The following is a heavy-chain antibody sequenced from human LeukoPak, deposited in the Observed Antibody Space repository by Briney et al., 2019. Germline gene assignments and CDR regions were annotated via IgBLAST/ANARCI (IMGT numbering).Heavy chain of an antibody. J-gene: IGHJ4*02. CDR3: ARAPVVGSANYFDF. Sequence: PGGSLRLSCAASGFTFSSYSMNWVRQAPGKGLEWVSSISSSSSYIYYADSVKGRFTISRDNSNNTLYLQMNSLRAEDTAIFYCARAPVVGSANYFDFWGQGTLVTVSS. D-gene: IGHD1-26*01. CDR2: ISSSSSYI. CDR1: GFTFSSYS. V-gene: IGHV3-21*04.